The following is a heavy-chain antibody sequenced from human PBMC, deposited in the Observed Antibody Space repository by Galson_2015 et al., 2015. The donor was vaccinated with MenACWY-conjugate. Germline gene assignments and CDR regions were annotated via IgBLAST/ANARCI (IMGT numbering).Heavy chain of an antibody. CDR2: IYHSGNS. J-gene: IGHJ3*02. V-gene: IGHV4-39*01. CDR1: GGYISSNRYY. Sequence: SETLSLTCSVSGGYISSNRYYWAWIRQSPGKRLEWIATIYHSGNSYYNPSLKSRITASVDTSKNQFSLNLASVTAADTALYYCARRRPRDIGGGFDIWGQGTLVTVSS. CDR3: ARRRPRDIGGGFDI. D-gene: IGHD2-15*01.